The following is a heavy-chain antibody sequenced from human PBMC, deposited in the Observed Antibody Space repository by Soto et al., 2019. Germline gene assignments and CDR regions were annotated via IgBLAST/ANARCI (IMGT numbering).Heavy chain of an antibody. D-gene: IGHD2-2*01. CDR3: ARALPVAKGGFDP. CDR1: GFTVSNTY. Sequence: PGGSLRLSCAASGFTVSNTYMTWVRQPPGKGLECVSVIYTAGGTNYADSVKGRFIISRGNSKNTLYLQMNSLRAEDTAVYYCARALPVAKGGFDPCGQGTLVTVSS. CDR2: IYTAGGT. V-gene: IGHV3-53*01. J-gene: IGHJ5*02.